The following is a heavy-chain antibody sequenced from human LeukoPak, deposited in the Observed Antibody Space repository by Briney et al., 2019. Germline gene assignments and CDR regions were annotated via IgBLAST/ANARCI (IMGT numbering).Heavy chain of an antibody. Sequence: GRSLRLSCAASGFTFSSYAMHWVRQAPGKGLEWVAVISYDGSNKYYADSVKGRFTISRDNSKNTLYLQMNSLRAEATAVYYCARGLYSSSSGADYWGQGTLVTVSS. CDR2: ISYDGSNK. D-gene: IGHD6-6*01. CDR3: ARGLYSSSSGADY. V-gene: IGHV3-30-3*01. CDR1: GFTFSSYA. J-gene: IGHJ4*02.